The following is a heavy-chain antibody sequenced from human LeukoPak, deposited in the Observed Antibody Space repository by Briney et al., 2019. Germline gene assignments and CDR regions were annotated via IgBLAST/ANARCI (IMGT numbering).Heavy chain of an antibody. Sequence: SETLSLTCTVSGGSISSSSYYWGWIRQPPGKGLEWIGSIYYSGSTYYNPSLKSRVTISVDTSKNQFSLKLSSVAAADTAVYYCARHIYCSGGSCYRVRFDPWGQGTLVTVSS. V-gene: IGHV4-39*01. J-gene: IGHJ5*02. D-gene: IGHD2-15*01. CDR3: ARHIYCSGGSCYRVRFDP. CDR2: IYYSGST. CDR1: GGSISSSSYY.